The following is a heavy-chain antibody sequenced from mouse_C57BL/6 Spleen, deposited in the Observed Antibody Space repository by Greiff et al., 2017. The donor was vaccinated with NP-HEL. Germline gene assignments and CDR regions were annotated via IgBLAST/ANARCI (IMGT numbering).Heavy chain of an antibody. CDR1: GYAFSSSW. Sequence: VQLQQSGPELVKPGASVKISCKASGYAFSSSWMNWVKQRPGKGLEWIGRIYPGDGDTNYNGKFKGKATLTADKSSSTAYMQLSSLTSEDSAVYFCARDHYGSSYGYFDYWGQGTTLTVSS. CDR3: ARDHYGSSYGYFDY. V-gene: IGHV1-82*01. D-gene: IGHD1-1*01. CDR2: IYPGDGDT. J-gene: IGHJ2*01.